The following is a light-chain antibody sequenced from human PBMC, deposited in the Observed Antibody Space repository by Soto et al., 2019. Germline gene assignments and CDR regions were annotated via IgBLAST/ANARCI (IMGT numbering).Light chain of an antibody. Sequence: QSVLTQPASVSGSPGQSSTISCTGTSSDVGAYDYVSWYQQHPDKAPKLMIYEVSNRPSGVSNRFSGSKPVNTATLTISGLQTEDEADYYCSSYTSSSTRVFGTGTKVTVL. J-gene: IGLJ1*01. V-gene: IGLV2-14*03. CDR1: SSDVGAYDY. CDR3: SSYTSSSTRV. CDR2: EVS.